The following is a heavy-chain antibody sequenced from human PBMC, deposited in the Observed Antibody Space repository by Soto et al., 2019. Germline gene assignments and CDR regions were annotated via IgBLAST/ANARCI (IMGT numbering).Heavy chain of an antibody. J-gene: IGHJ4*02. CDR3: ARTLPNRQLFDS. CDR2: INYSGST. D-gene: IGHD1-1*01. V-gene: IGHV4-59*01. CDR1: GGSISGYY. Sequence: SETLSLTCSVSGGSISGYYWSWIRQPPGKRLEWIGYINYSGSTNYNPSLKSRVTISVDTSKKQFSLRLASVTAADTAVYYCARTLPNRQLFDSWSQGTLVTVSS.